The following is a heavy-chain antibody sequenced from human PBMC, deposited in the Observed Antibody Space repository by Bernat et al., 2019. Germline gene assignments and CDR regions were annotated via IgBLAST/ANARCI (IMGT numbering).Heavy chain of an antibody. V-gene: IGHV3-33*01. CDR1: GFTFSSYG. CDR3: ARAGITMVQGAPGSFDY. J-gene: IGHJ4*02. Sequence: QVQLVESGGGVVQPGRSLRLSCAASGFTFSSYGMHWVRQAPGKGLEWVAVIWYDGSNKYYADSVKGRFTISRDNSKNTLYLQMNSLRAEETAVYYCARAGITMVQGAPGSFDYWGQGTLVTVSS. D-gene: IGHD3-10*01. CDR2: IWYDGSNK.